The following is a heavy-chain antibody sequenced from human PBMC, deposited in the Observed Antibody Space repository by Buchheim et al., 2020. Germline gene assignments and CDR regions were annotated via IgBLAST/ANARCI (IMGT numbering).Heavy chain of an antibody. Sequence: QVQLVESGGGVVQPGRSLRLSCAASGFTFSSYGMHWVRQAPGKGLEWVAVISYDGSNKYYADSVKGRFTISRDNSKNTLYLQMNSLRAEDTAVYYCAKDLVDIVATREPNYYYYGMDVWGQGTT. CDR2: ISYDGSNK. J-gene: IGHJ6*02. D-gene: IGHD5-12*01. CDR3: AKDLVDIVATREPNYYYYGMDV. V-gene: IGHV3-30*18. CDR1: GFTFSSYG.